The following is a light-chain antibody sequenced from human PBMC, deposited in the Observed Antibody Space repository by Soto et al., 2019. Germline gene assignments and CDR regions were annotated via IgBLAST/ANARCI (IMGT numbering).Light chain of an antibody. CDR3: QQYDRSPLT. Sequence: IVLTQSPDTLSLSPGEGATLSCRASQSVTNNYLAWYQQKPGQAPSLLIYGASSRATAIPDRFSGSGSGTDFTLTISRLEPDDFAVYYCQQYDRSPLTFGGGTKVEIK. J-gene: IGKJ4*01. CDR2: GAS. CDR1: QSVTNNY. V-gene: IGKV3-20*01.